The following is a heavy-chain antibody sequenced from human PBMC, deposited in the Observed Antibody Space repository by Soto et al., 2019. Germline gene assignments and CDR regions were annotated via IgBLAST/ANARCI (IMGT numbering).Heavy chain of an antibody. CDR1: GGSISSGGYS. CDR3: ARDTEYDDILTNYYYYGMDV. J-gene: IGHJ6*02. Sequence: SETLSLTCAVSGGSISSGGYSWSWIRQPPGKGLEWIGYIYHSGSTYYNPSLKSRVTISVDRSKNQFSLKLSSVTAADTAVYYCARDTEYDDILTNYYYYGMDVWGQGTTVTGSS. CDR2: IYHSGST. D-gene: IGHD3-9*01. V-gene: IGHV4-30-2*01.